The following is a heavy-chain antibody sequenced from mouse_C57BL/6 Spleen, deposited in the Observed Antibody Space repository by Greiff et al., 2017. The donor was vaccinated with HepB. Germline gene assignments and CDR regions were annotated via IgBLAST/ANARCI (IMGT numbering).Heavy chain of an antibody. D-gene: IGHD2-3*01. CDR2: IYPRSGNT. Sequence: VQLQQSGAELARPGASVKLSCKASGYTFTSYGISWVKQRTGQGLEWIGEIYPRSGNTYYNEKFKGKATLTADKSSSTAYMELSSLTSEDSAVYFCARCCYDYGYFDVWGTGTTVTVSS. CDR1: GYTFTSYG. J-gene: IGHJ1*03. CDR3: ARCCYDYGYFDV. V-gene: IGHV1-81*01.